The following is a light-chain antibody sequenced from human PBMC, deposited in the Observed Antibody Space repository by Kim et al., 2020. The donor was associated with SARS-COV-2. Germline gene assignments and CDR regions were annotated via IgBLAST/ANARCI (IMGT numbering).Light chain of an antibody. CDR2: DAL. CDR3: QQYNSAPWT. CDR1: QGISNH. J-gene: IGKJ1*01. V-gene: IGKV1-27*01. Sequence: DIQMTQSPSSLSASVGDRVTITCRASQGISNHLAWYQQKPGKDPMLLMYDALELKSGVPSRFSGSASETDFTLTINSLQPEDVATYYCQQYNSAPWTFGQGTKVDIK.